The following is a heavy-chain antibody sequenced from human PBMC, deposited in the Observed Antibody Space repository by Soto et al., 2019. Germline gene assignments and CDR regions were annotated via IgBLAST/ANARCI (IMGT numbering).Heavy chain of an antibody. V-gene: IGHV3-21*01. CDR1: GFTFSSYS. Sequence: EVQLVESGGGLVKPGGSLRLSCAASGFTFSSYSMNWVRQAPGKGLEWVSSISSSSSYIYYADSVKGRFTISRDNAKNSLYLQMNSLRAEDTAVYYCARVIYYYDSSGYYGNWGQGTLVTVSS. J-gene: IGHJ4*02. D-gene: IGHD3-22*01. CDR3: ARVIYYYDSSGYYGN. CDR2: ISSSSSYI.